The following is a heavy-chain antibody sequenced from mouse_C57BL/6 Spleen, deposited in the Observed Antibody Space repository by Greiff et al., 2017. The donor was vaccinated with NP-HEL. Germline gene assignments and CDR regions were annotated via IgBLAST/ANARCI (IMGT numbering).Heavy chain of an antibody. CDR1: GFTFSDYG. CDR2: ISSGSSTI. J-gene: IGHJ3*01. D-gene: IGHD2-4*01. V-gene: IGHV5-17*01. CDR3: ARERDYDYDGGTGSLAY. Sequence: DVHLVESGGGLVKPGGSLKLSCAASGFTFSDYGMHWVRQAPEKGLEWVAYISSGSSTIYYADTVKGRFTISRDNAKNTLFLQMTSLRSEDTAMYYCARERDYDYDGGTGSLAYWGQGTLVTVSA.